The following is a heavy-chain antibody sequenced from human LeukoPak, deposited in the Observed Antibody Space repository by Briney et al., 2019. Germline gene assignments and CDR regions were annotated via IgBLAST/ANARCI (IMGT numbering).Heavy chain of an antibody. CDR1: GFTFSDHY. CDR2: TRNKANSYTT. D-gene: IGHD1-26*01. Sequence: GVSLRLSCAASGFTFSDHYMDWVRQAPGKGLEWVGRTRNKANSYTTEYAASVKGRFTISRDDSKNSLYLQMNSLKTEDTAVYYCASYSGIKDAFDIWGQGTMVTVSS. CDR3: ASYSGIKDAFDI. J-gene: IGHJ3*02. V-gene: IGHV3-72*01.